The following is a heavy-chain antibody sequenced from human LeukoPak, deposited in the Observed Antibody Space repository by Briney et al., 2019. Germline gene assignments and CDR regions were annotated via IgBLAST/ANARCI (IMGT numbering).Heavy chain of an antibody. CDR3: AKPGGYYYFDY. D-gene: IGHD3-10*01. J-gene: IGHJ4*02. CDR1: GFTFGSHA. CDR2: ISGAGDKT. V-gene: IGHV3-23*01. Sequence: GGSLRLSCTTSGFTFGSHAISWVRQGPGKRLEWVSGISGAGDKTLYADSVKGRFTISRDNYKKTVHLQMSGLRAEDTAVYYCAKPGGYYYFDYWGQGTLVTVSS.